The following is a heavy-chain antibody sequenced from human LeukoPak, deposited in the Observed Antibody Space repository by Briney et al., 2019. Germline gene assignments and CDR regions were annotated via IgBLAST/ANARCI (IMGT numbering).Heavy chain of an antibody. CDR1: GFTFSNSA. V-gene: IGHV3-23*01. CDR2: LSGSGLTP. J-gene: IGHJ4*01. Sequence: GGSLRLSCAASGFTFSNSAMSWVRQAPGKGLEWVSTLSGSGLTPYYAVSVKRRFTISRYNSNTTLYLQMNSLRAEDTAVYYCAKGIYSSGWSYFDYWGHGTLVTVSS. D-gene: IGHD6-19*01. CDR3: AKGIYSSGWSYFDY.